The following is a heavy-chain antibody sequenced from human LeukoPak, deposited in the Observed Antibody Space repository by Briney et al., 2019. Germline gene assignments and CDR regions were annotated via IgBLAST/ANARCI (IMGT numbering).Heavy chain of an antibody. CDR2: IYSGGST. CDR1: GFTFSSNY. V-gene: IGHV3-53*01. J-gene: IGHJ6*02. D-gene: IGHD5-18*01. CDR3: ARDQEYSYGYLYGMDV. Sequence: GRSLRLSCAASGFTFSSNYMSWVRQAPGKGLEWVSVIYSGGSTYYADSVKGRFTISRDNSKNTLYLQMNSLRAEDAAVYYCARDQEYSYGYLYGMDVWGQGTTVTVSS.